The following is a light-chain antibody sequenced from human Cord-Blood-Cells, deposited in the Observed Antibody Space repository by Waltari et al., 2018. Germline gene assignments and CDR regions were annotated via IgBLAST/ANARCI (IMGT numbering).Light chain of an antibody. CDR3: CSYAGSRV. J-gene: IGLJ3*02. V-gene: IGLV2-23*01. Sequence: QSALTQPASVSGSPGQSLTISCTGTSSAVGSYNLVSWYQQHPGKAPKLMIYEGSKRPSGVSNSFSGSKSGNTASLTISGLQAEDEADYYCCSYAGSRVFGGGTKLTVL. CDR1: SSAVGSYNL. CDR2: EGS.